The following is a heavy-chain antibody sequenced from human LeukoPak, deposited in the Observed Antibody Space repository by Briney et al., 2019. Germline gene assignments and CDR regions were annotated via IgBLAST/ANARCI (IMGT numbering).Heavy chain of an antibody. D-gene: IGHD6-19*01. V-gene: IGHV3-9*01. CDR2: IRWNSKDR. CDR1: AFIFNVYA. Sequence: GGSLTLSCAPSAFIFNVYAMDCVRHAHGRGLELVSSIRWNSKDRFYEDAVRVRLSISRDNAKTSLYLQIDSMRLEDTAFDYCAKGSLAVAGISDWLDSWGQGTLVTVSS. CDR3: AKGSLAVAGISDWLDS. J-gene: IGHJ5*01.